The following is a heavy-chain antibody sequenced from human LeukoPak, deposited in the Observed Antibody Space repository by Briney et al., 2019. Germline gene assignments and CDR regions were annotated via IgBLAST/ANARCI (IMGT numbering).Heavy chain of an antibody. CDR1: GFTFSIYT. J-gene: IGHJ4*02. CDR3: ARDLAWGGY. V-gene: IGHV3-21*01. Sequence: GGSLGLSRVASGFTFSIYTMSWVRQAPGKGLEWVSSITSSSSSMYSADSVKGRLTISRDNAKNSLYLQMNSLRAEDTAVYYCARDLAWGGYWGQGTLVTVSS. D-gene: IGHD7-27*01. CDR2: ITSSSSSM.